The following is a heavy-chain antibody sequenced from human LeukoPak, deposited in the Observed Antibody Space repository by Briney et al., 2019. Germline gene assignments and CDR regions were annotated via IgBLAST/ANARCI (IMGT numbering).Heavy chain of an antibody. V-gene: IGHV3-23*01. Sequence: GGSLRLSCAASGVTFSSYAMSWVRQAPGKGLEWVSAISGSGGSTYYADSAKGRFTISRDNAKNSLYLQMNSLRAEDTAVYYCAKLRYSGYDYSGYFDYWGQGTLVTVSS. CDR3: AKLRYSGYDYSGYFDY. CDR1: GVTFSSYA. CDR2: ISGSGGST. J-gene: IGHJ4*02. D-gene: IGHD5-12*01.